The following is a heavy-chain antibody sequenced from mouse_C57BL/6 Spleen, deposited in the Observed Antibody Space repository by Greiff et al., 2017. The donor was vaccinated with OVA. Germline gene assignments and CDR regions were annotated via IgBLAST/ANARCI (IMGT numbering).Heavy chain of an antibody. D-gene: IGHD2-4*01. CDR3: ARDYDPYYFDY. V-gene: IGHV1-82*01. CDR2: IYPGDGDT. Sequence: QVQLQQPGPELVKPGASVKISCKASGYAFSSSWMNWVKQRPGKGLEWIGRIYPGDGDTNYNGKFKGKATLTADKSSSTAYMQLSSLTSEDSAVYFCARDYDPYYFDYWGQGTTLTVSS. J-gene: IGHJ2*01. CDR1: GYAFSSSW.